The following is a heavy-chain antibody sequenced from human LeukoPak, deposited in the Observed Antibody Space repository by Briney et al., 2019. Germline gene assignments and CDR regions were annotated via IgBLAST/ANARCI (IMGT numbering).Heavy chain of an antibody. Sequence: GGSLRLSCAAAGVTFSSYWMSWVRQAPGKGLEWVANIKQDGSEKYYVDSVKGRFTISRDNAKNSLYLQMNSLRAEDTAVYYCARYPGSGSYLPSYNWFDPWGQGTLVTVSS. D-gene: IGHD3-10*01. V-gene: IGHV3-7*01. J-gene: IGHJ5*02. CDR1: GVTFSSYW. CDR2: IKQDGSEK. CDR3: ARYPGSGSYLPSYNWFDP.